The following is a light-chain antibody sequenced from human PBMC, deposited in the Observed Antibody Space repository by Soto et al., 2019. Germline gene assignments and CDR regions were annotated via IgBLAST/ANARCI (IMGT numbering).Light chain of an antibody. V-gene: IGKV3-11*01. CDR1: QSVSSY. J-gene: IGKJ4*01. Sequence: EIALKPAPSTLSLSPGERASLSFRASQSVSSYLAWYQQKPGQAPRLLIYEASNRATGIPARFSGSGSGTDFTLTISSLEPEDFAVYYCQQRTDWVTFGGGTKVDIK. CDR3: QQRTDWVT. CDR2: EAS.